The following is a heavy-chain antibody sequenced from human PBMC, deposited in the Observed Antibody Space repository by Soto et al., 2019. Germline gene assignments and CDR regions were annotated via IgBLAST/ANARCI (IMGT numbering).Heavy chain of an antibody. Sequence: ASETLSLTCTVSGGSISSGGYYWSWVRQHPGKGLEWIGYIYYSGSTYYNPSLKSRVTISVDTSKNQFSLKLSSVTAADTAVYYCARGETRGGYGSGSYPYYYYYGMDVWGQGTTVTVSS. D-gene: IGHD3-10*01. J-gene: IGHJ6*02. CDR3: ARGETRGGYGSGSYPYYYYYGMDV. CDR2: IYYSGST. CDR1: GGSISSGGYY. V-gene: IGHV4-31*03.